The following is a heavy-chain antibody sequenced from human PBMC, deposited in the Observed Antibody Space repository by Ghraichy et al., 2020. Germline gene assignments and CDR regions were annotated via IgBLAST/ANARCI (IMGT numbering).Heavy chain of an antibody. D-gene: IGHD3-9*01. V-gene: IGHV3-23*01. CDR3: SRNPAYDILSSSSPLDY. J-gene: IGHJ4*02. CDR2: ISGGGTT. Sequence: GGSLRLSCTASGFTFSDYAMTWVRQAPGKGLEWVSVISGGGTTDYADSVKGRFTISSDDSKNTVHLDMNNLRAEDTAVYYCSRNPAYDILSSSSPLDYWGQGTLVTVSS. CDR1: GFTFSDYA.